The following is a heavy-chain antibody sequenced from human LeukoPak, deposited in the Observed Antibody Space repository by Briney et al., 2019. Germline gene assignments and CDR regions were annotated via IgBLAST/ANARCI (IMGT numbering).Heavy chain of an antibody. CDR3: TTDRDDTDY. D-gene: IGHD3-22*01. CDR1: GFSFSTQR. J-gene: IGHJ4*02. Sequence: GGSLRLSCVASGFSFSTQRMHWVRQAPGKGLEWVGRIKSKTDGGTTDYAAPVKGRFTISRDDSKSTLYLQMNSLKTEDTAVYYCTTDRDDTDYWGQGTLVTVSS. V-gene: IGHV3-15*01. CDR2: IKSKTDGGTT.